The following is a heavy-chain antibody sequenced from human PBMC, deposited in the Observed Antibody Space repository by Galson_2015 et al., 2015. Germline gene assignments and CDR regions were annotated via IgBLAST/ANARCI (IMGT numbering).Heavy chain of an antibody. CDR1: GFTFSRYT. V-gene: IGHV3-30-3*01. Sequence: SLRLSCAASGFTFSRYTMYWVRQTPVKGLESVAIISYDGANEYYADSVEGRFTISRDNSKNTLYPQMNSLRAEDTAVYFCARGRGTTVVTTVDYWGQGTLVTVSS. CDR3: ARGRGTTVVTTVDY. D-gene: IGHD4-23*01. J-gene: IGHJ4*02. CDR2: ISYDGANE.